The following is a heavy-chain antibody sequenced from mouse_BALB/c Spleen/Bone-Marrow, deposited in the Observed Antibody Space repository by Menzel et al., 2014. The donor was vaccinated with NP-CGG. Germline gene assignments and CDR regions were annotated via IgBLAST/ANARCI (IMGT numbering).Heavy chain of an antibody. V-gene: IGHV1S132*01. CDR2: IFPGTVTP. Sequence: VQLQQSGAELVKPGASVKLSCKTPGYTFTSYWIQWVKQRPGQGLGWIGEIFPGTVTPYYNEKFKGKATLTIDTSSSTASMQLSSLTSEDSAVYFCARRGYGYLDYWGQGTTLTVSS. J-gene: IGHJ2*01. CDR3: ARRGYGYLDY. D-gene: IGHD2-10*02. CDR1: GYTFTSYW.